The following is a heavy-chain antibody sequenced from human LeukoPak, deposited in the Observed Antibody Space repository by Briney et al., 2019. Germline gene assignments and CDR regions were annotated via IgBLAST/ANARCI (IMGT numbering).Heavy chain of an antibody. CDR3: ARALGGSXEPKTHFDY. CDR2: ISAYNGNT. D-gene: IGHD1-26*01. J-gene: IGHJ4*02. V-gene: IGHV1-18*01. CDR1: GYTFTSYG. Sequence: GASVKVSCKASGYTFTSYGISWVRQAPGQGLEWMGWISAYNGNTNYAQKLQGRVTMTTDTSTSTAYMELRSLRSGDTAVYYCARALGGSXEPKTHFDYWGQGTLVTVS.